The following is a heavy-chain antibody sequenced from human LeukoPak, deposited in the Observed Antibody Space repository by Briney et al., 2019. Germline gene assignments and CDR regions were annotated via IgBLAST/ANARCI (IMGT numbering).Heavy chain of an antibody. Sequence: SETLSLTCTVSGGSISSSSYYWGWIRQPPGKGLEWIGSIFYSGGTYYSPSLKSRVTVSVGTSNNQFSLKLSSVTAADTAVYYCARRGSGLDWFDPWGQGTLVTVSS. V-gene: IGHV4-39*01. D-gene: IGHD6-19*01. J-gene: IGHJ5*02. CDR2: IFYSGGT. CDR1: GGSISSSSYY. CDR3: ARRGSGLDWFDP.